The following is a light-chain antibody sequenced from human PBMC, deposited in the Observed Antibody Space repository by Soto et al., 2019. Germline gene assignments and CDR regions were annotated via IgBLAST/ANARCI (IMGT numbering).Light chain of an antibody. J-gene: IGKJ1*01. V-gene: IGKV1-39*01. CDR1: QSISEY. Sequence: DIQMTQSPSSLSASVGDTVTLTCRASQSISEYLNWYQQKPGKAPRLLIYAASNLDNGVPSRFSGSGSGRNFTLTIRSLQPEDFATYYCQQSYSFPRTFGQGTKVDIK. CDR2: AAS. CDR3: QQSYSFPRT.